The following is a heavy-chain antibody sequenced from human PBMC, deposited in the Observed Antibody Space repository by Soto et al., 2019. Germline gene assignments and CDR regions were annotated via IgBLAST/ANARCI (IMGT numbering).Heavy chain of an antibody. Sequence: EAELVESGGGLVQPGGSLTLSCAASGFIFSDYEVDWVRQAPGRGPEWISYISDGGTTIYYAASVKGRFTISRDDAKKSLYLHMNNLRVDDTAIYFCVKEYCTGGTCFDAFDLWGQWTVVTVSS. V-gene: IGHV3-48*03. CDR1: GFIFSDYE. J-gene: IGHJ3*01. D-gene: IGHD2-8*02. CDR2: ISDGGTTI. CDR3: VKEYCTGGTCFDAFDL.